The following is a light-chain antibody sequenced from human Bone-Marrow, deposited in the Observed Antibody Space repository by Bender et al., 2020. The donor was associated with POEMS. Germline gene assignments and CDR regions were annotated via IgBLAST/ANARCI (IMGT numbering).Light chain of an antibody. Sequence: QSALTQPSSVSGSPGQSIAISCTGTSSDVGSYSLVSWYQQHPGKAPKVIIYDVTKRPSGVSDRFSGSKSGTSASLAITGLQAEDEGDYYCQSYDNSLGGWVFGGGTKLTVL. CDR3: QSYDNSLGGWV. V-gene: IGLV2-14*02. CDR2: DVT. CDR1: SSDVGSYSL. J-gene: IGLJ3*02.